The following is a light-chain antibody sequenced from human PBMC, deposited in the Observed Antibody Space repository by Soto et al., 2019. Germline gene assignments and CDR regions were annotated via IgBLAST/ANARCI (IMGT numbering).Light chain of an antibody. CDR2: AAS. V-gene: IGKV1-39*01. Sequence: DIQMTQSPSSLSASVGDRVTITCRASQSISSYLNWYQQKPGKATKLLIYAASSLQSGVPSRFSGSGSGKDFTLTISSLQPEDFATYYCQQSYSTPITFGQGTRLEIK. J-gene: IGKJ5*01. CDR1: QSISSY. CDR3: QQSYSTPIT.